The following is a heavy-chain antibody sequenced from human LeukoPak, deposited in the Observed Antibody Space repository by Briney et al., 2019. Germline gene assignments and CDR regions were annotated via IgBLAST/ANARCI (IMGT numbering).Heavy chain of an antibody. V-gene: IGHV3-7*05. J-gene: IGHJ4*02. D-gene: IGHD6-19*01. CDR1: GFTLETYW. CDR2: VKQDGSEK. Sequence: GGSLRLSCAASGFTLETYWMTWVRQAPGKGLEWVANVKQDGSEKYYVDSVKGRFTISRDTAKNSLHLQMNSLRAVDTAVYYCARWAYSSGWYWIDYWGQGTLVTVSS. CDR3: ARWAYSSGWYWIDY.